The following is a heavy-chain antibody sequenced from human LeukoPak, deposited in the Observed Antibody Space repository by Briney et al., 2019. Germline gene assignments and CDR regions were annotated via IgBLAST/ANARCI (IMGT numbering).Heavy chain of an antibody. CDR3: AKDTLIAAAGTMA. V-gene: IGHV3-30*18. CDR2: ISYDGSNK. Sequence: GGSLRLSCAASGFTFSSYGMHWVRQAPGKGLEWVAVISYDGSNKYYADSVKGRFTISRDNSKNTLYLQMNSLRAEDTAVYYCAKDTLIAAAGTMAWGQGTMVTVSS. CDR1: GFTFSSYG. J-gene: IGHJ3*01. D-gene: IGHD6-13*01.